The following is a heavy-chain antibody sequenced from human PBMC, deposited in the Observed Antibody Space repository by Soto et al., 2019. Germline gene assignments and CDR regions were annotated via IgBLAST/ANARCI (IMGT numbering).Heavy chain of an antibody. CDR2: FDPEDGET. Sequence: ASVTVSCQVSGYTLTDLSMHWVRQAPGKGLEWMGGFDPEDGETIYAQKFQGRVTMTEDTSTDTAYMELSSLRSEDTAVYYCATYNWNSGYYYYGMDVWGQGTTVTVS. D-gene: IGHD1-7*01. CDR3: ATYNWNSGYYYYGMDV. J-gene: IGHJ6*02. CDR1: GYTLTDLS. V-gene: IGHV1-24*01.